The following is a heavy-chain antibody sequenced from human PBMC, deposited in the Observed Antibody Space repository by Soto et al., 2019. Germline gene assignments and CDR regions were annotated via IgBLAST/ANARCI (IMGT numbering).Heavy chain of an antibody. V-gene: IGHV3-23*01. CDR2: ITLSGAT. CDR3: GKEPEVPGRGLDY. Sequence: GGSLRLSCAASGFTFRSFAMAWVRQAAGKGLEWVSTITLSGATVYADSVKGRFIISRDNSKNTPYLQMHSLTVEDTGVYYCGKEPEVPGRGLDYWGQGSLVTVSS. J-gene: IGHJ4*02. CDR1: GFTFRSFA.